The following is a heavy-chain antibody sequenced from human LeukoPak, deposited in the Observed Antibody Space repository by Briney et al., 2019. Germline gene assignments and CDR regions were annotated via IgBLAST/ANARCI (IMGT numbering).Heavy chain of an antibody. J-gene: IGHJ6*03. V-gene: IGHV3-30*02. CDR2: IRYDGSNK. D-gene: IGHD3-22*01. CDR3: AKGDSSGYGNYYYYMDV. Sequence: PGGSLRLSCAASGFTFSSYEMNWVRQAPGKGLEWVAFIRYDGSNKYYADSVKGRFTISRDNSKNTLYLQMNSLRAEDTAVYYCAKGDSSGYGNYYYYMDVWGKGTTVTISS. CDR1: GFTFSSYE.